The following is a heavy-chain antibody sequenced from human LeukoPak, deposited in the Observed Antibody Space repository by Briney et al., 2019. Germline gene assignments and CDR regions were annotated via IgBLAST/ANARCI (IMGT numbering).Heavy chain of an antibody. Sequence: PSETLSLTCAVYGGSFSGYYWSWIRQPPGKGLEWIGEINHSGSTNYNPSLKSRVTISVDTSKNQFSLKLSSVTAADTAVYCCASELRFLEWLSSGQFDYWGQGTLVTVSS. J-gene: IGHJ4*02. CDR3: ASELRFLEWLSSGQFDY. CDR1: GGSFSGYY. D-gene: IGHD3-3*01. V-gene: IGHV4-34*01. CDR2: INHSGST.